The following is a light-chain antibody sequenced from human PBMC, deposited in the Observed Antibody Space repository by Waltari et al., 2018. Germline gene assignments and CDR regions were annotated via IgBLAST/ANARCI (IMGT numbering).Light chain of an antibody. CDR3: QQYNSYSLLS. CDR1: QSLSKW. V-gene: IGKV1-5*03. J-gene: IGKJ4*01. CDR2: KAS. Sequence: DLQMTKSPSTLSASVGDRVIFSCRASQSLSKWLAWYQQKPGKAPKLLIYKASTLESGVPSRFSGSGSGTEFTLTISSLQPEDFATYYCQQYNSYSLLSFGGGTKVEIK.